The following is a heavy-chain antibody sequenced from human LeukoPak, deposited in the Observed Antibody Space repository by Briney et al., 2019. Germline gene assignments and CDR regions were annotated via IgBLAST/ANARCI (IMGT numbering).Heavy chain of an antibody. V-gene: IGHV3-30*02. Sequence: GGSLRLSCAASGFIFRNYGMHWVRQAPGKGLEWVSYIWYDETKKYYADSVKGRFTISRDTSKNTLYLQMNSLRAEDTAVYYCAKQRWELRVFDYWGQGTLVTVSS. CDR2: IWYDETKK. CDR1: GFIFRNYG. CDR3: AKQRWELRVFDY. D-gene: IGHD1-26*01. J-gene: IGHJ4*02.